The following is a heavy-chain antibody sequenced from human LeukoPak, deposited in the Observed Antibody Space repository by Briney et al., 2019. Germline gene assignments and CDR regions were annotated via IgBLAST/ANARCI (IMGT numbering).Heavy chain of an antibody. D-gene: IGHD4-17*01. J-gene: IGHJ6*03. CDR2: IIPIFGTA. CDR3: ARGPPATVTTVYYYYMDV. CDR1: GYTFNTYG. Sequence: GASVKVSCKASGYTFNTYGITWVRQAPGQGLEWMGGIIPIFGTANYAQKFQGRVTITADKSTSTAYMELSSLRSEDTAVYYCARGPPATVTTVYYYYMDVWGKGTTVTVSS. V-gene: IGHV1-69*06.